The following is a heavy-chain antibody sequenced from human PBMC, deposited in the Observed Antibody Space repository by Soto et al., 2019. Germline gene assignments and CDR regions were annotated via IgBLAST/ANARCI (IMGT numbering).Heavy chain of an antibody. Sequence: EVQLLESGGDLVQPGGSLRLSCAASRFTFSNYAMSWVRQAPGKGLEWVSGISSTGGSTYYADSVKGRFTISRDNSKNTLDLQMSSLRAEDTAIYYCARAHDYDFWSGFLFYGMDVWGQGTTVTVSS. CDR3: ARAHDYDFWSGFLFYGMDV. CDR2: ISSTGGST. J-gene: IGHJ6*02. CDR1: RFTFSNYA. V-gene: IGHV3-23*01. D-gene: IGHD3-3*01.